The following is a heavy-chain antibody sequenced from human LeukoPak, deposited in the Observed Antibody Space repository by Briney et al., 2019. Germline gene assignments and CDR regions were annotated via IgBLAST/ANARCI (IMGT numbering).Heavy chain of an antibody. CDR2: LKSRKDGGAV. CDR1: GFSFINTW. V-gene: IGHV3-15*01. Sequence: GGSLRLSCTASGFSFINTWMSWVRQAPGKGLEWVGRLKSRKDGGAVDYAAPVKGRFIISRDDSINTLYLQMNSLKTEDTAVYYCTTDKQMSPDYWGQGTLVTVSS. J-gene: IGHJ4*02. CDR3: TTDKQMSPDY. D-gene: IGHD5-24*01.